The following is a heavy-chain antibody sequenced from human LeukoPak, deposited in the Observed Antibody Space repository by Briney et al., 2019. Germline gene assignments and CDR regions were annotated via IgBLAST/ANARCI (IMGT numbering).Heavy chain of an antibody. CDR2: IYTSGST. J-gene: IGHJ4*02. CDR1: GESISSGRYY. CDR3: ARASYSYDINGWVPFDY. V-gene: IGHV4-61*02. D-gene: IGHD3-22*01. Sequence: NSSETLSLTCSVSGESISSGRYYWSWIRQPAGKGLEWIGRIYTSGSTNYNPSLKSRVTISGDTSKNQFSLRLSSVTAADTAVYYCARASYSYDINGWVPFDYWGQGTLVTVSS.